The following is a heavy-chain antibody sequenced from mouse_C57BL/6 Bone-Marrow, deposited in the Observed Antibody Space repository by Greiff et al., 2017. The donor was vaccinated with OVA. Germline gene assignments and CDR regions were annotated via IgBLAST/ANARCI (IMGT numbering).Heavy chain of an antibody. CDR2: ISGGGGNT. CDR1: GFTFSSYT. D-gene: IGHD4-1*01. CDR3: ARHGLGWAWFAY. J-gene: IGHJ3*01. V-gene: IGHV5-9*01. Sequence: EVQVVESGGGLVKPGGSLKLSCAASGFTFSSYTMSWVRQTPEKRLEWVATISGGGGNTYYPDSVKGRFTISRDNAKNTLYLQMSSLRSEDTALYYCARHGLGWAWFAYWGQGTLVTVSA.